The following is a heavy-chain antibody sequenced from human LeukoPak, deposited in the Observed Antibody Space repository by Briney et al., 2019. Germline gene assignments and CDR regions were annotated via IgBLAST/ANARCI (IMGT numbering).Heavy chain of an antibody. Sequence: PGGSLRLSCAASGFTFSSYGMHWVRQAPGKGLEWVAFIRYDGSNKYYADSVKGRFTISRDNSKNTLYLQMNSLRAEDTAVYYCAKDPRNRSIVGATAVDYWGQGTLVTVSS. D-gene: IGHD1-26*01. V-gene: IGHV3-30*02. CDR3: AKDPRNRSIVGATAVDY. CDR2: IRYDGSNK. CDR1: GFTFSSYG. J-gene: IGHJ4*02.